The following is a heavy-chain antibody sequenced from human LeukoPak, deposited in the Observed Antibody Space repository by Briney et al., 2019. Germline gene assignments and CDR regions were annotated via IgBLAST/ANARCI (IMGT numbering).Heavy chain of an antibody. V-gene: IGHV3-48*03. D-gene: IGHD3-10*02. J-gene: IGHJ6*04. Sequence: GGSLRLSCAASGFTFSSYEMNWVRQAPGKGLEWVSYISSSVSTIYYADSVKGRFTISRDNAKNSLYLQMNSLRAEDTAVYYCAELGITMIGGVWGKGTTVTISS. CDR3: AELGITMIGGV. CDR2: ISSSVSTI. CDR1: GFTFSSYE.